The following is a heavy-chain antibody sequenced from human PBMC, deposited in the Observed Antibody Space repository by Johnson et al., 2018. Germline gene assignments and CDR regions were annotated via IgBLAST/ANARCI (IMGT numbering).Heavy chain of an antibody. CDR1: GGSISNREW. CDR2: IYHIGSA. J-gene: IGHJ3*02. V-gene: IGHV4-4*02. CDR3: ARAPTETGAFDI. D-gene: IGHD1-1*01. Sequence: QVQLQESGPGLVTPSWTLSLTCVVSGGSISNREWWSWVRQPPGKGLEWIGEIYHIGSANYNPSLKSRVTLSVDKSENQVSLKLTSVTAADTAVYYCARAPTETGAFDIWGQGTMVTVSS.